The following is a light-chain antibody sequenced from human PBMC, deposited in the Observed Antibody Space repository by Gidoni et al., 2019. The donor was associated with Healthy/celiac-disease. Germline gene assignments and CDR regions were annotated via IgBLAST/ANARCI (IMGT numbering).Light chain of an antibody. CDR2: KDN. V-gene: IGLV3-25*03. J-gene: IGLJ2*01. CDR1: ALPNQY. Sequence: SDELTQPPSVSVSPGQTARITCSGDALPNQYAYWYQQKPGQAPVLVIFKDNKRPSGIPERFSGSSSGTTVTLTINGAQAEDEADYYCQSADSGGVVGFGGGTRLTVL. CDR3: QSADSGGVVG.